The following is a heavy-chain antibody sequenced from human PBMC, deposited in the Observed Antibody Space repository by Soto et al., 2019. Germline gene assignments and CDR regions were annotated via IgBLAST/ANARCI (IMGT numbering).Heavy chain of an antibody. CDR2: IYYSGST. CDR3: AREGGDEGYTYGYAEA. Sequence: PSETLSLTCTVSGGSISSYYWSWIRQPPGKRLQWIGYIYYSGSTNYNPSLKSRVTISVDTSKNQFSLKLSSVTATDTAVYYCAREGGDEGYTYGYAEAWGQGTLVTVSS. V-gene: IGHV4-59*01. D-gene: IGHD5-18*01. J-gene: IGHJ5*02. CDR1: GGSISSYY.